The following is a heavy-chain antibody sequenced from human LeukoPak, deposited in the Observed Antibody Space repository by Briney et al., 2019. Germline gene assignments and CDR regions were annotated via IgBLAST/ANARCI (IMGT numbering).Heavy chain of an antibody. D-gene: IGHD3-3*01. CDR1: GFTLSSNW. CDR3: ARVPGTIFGVVIKLYYFDY. J-gene: IGHJ4*02. V-gene: IGHV3-7*01. Sequence: GRSLRPSCAASGFTLSSNWMSWVRQAPGKGLEWVANIKEDGSKKYYVDSVKGRLTISRDNAKNSLYLQMNSLRAEDTAVYYCARVPGTIFGVVIKLYYFDYWGQGTLVTVSS. CDR2: IKEDGSKK.